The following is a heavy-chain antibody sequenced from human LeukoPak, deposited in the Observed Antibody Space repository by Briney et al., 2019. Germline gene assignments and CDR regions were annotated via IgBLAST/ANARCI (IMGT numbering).Heavy chain of an antibody. V-gene: IGHV3-21*01. Sequence: PGGSLRLSCAASGFTFSSYNMNWVRKIPGKGLEWVSSISTSSDYIYYADSVKGRFTISRDNAKNSLYLQMNSLRAEDTAVYYCAREELTYWGQGTLVTVSS. D-gene: IGHD1-26*01. J-gene: IGHJ4*02. CDR3: AREELTY. CDR1: GFTFSSYN. CDR2: ISTSSDYI.